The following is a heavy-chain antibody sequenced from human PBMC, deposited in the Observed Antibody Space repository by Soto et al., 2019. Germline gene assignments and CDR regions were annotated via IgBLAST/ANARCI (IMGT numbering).Heavy chain of an antibody. J-gene: IGHJ3*02. Sequence: PGGSLRLSCAASGFTFSSYAMHWVRQAPGKGLEYVSAISSNGGSTYYADSVKGRFTISRDNSKNTLYLQMSSLRAEDTAVYYCVKSPLIAAAGPSAFGIWGQGTMVTVSS. CDR3: VKSPLIAAAGPSAFGI. V-gene: IGHV3-64D*06. D-gene: IGHD6-13*01. CDR1: GFTFSSYA. CDR2: ISSNGGST.